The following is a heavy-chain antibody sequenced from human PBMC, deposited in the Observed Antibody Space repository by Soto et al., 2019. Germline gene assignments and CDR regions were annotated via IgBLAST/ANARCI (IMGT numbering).Heavy chain of an antibody. D-gene: IGHD5-12*01. V-gene: IGHV3-33*01. CDR3: ARDRGANSGFDGPGDY. Sequence: QVQLVESGGGVVQPGKSRSLACAASGFTFSRYGMHGVRQAPGKGLGGVAVVWFDGRNKYYADSVKGRFPISRDNSDDTLYLQMNSLRAEDTAVYYCARDRGANSGFDGPGDYWGQGTVVIVSS. J-gene: IGHJ4*02. CDR1: GFTFSRYG. CDR2: VWFDGRNK.